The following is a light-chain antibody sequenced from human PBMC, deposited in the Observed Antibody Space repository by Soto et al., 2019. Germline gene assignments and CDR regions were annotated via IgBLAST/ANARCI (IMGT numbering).Light chain of an antibody. CDR1: RSLSSY. Sequence: DTQVTQSPSSLSAYVGDRVTITCRASRSLSSYLNWYQQTPGKAPRLVIYAASNLQSGIPSRFSGSGSGTDFTLTISTLQPEDFATYYCPQSYSTPYTFGQGTKLEIK. CDR2: AAS. CDR3: PQSYSTPYT. V-gene: IGKV1-39*01. J-gene: IGKJ2*01.